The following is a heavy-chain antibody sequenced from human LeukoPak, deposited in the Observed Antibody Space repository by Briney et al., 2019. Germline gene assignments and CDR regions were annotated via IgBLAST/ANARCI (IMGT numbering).Heavy chain of an antibody. D-gene: IGHD3-22*01. J-gene: IGHJ4*02. CDR3: ARYYYDSSGNANYLDY. CDR1: GYTSTRYA. Sequence: VASVKVSCKASGYTSTRYAMNWVRQAPGQGLEWMGWINTNSGKPTYAQGFTGRFVFSLDTSVSTAYLRISSLKAGDTAVYYCARYYYDSSGNANYLDYWGQGTLVTVSS. CDR2: INTNSGKP. V-gene: IGHV7-4-1*02.